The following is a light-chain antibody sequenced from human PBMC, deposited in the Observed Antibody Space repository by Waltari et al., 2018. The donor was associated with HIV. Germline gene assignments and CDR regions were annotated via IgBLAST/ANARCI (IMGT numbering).Light chain of an antibody. J-gene: IGLJ2*01. CDR2: DNK. CDR3: GTWDDSLNVVV. CDR1: SSNVGNNL. Sequence: SVLTQPPSVSAAPGQTVSISCSGFSSNVGNNLVPWYQEIPGTAPKLLIYDNKKRPSGIPDRFSGSKSATSATLVITGLQTGDEADYFCGTWDDSLNVVVFGGGTKVTV. V-gene: IGLV1-51*01.